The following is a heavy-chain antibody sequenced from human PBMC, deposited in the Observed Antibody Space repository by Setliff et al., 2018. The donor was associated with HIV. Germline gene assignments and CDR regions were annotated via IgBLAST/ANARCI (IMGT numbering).Heavy chain of an antibody. Sequence: TSETLSLTCTVSGGSIRSREYYWSWIRQHPGKGLEWIGYIYYNGNTEYSPSLKSRLTLSVETSKNQFSLKLTSVTAADTAVCYCARDQGGYFDFWGQGTLVTVSS. CDR2: IYYNGNT. CDR3: ARDQGGYFDF. V-gene: IGHV4-31*03. J-gene: IGHJ4*02. D-gene: IGHD3-16*01. CDR1: GGSIRSREYY.